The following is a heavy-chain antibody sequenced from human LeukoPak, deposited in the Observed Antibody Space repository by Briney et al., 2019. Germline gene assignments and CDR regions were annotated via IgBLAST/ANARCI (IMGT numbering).Heavy chain of an antibody. CDR1: GYTFTSSD. CDR3: ARVKIVLFGEVNDYHGMDV. Sequence: ASVKVSCKASGYTFTSSDINWVRQAPGQGLEWMGWVSPNTGDTGNVQKFQGRVTMTTSKSISTAYMELSRLRSEDTAVYFCARVKIVLFGEVNDYHGMDVWGQGTTVTVSS. CDR2: VSPNTGDT. J-gene: IGHJ6*02. D-gene: IGHD3-10*02. V-gene: IGHV1-8*02.